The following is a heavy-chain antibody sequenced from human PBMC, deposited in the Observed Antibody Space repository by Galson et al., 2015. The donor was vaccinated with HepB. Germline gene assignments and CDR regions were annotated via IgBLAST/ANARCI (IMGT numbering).Heavy chain of an antibody. Sequence: SLRLSCAASGFIFSAYGMHWVRQAPGKGLEWVAATSYDGGNKYYADSVKGRFTISRDNSKNTVYMEMNSLRPEDTAVYYCAKSGGSGAFDIWGQGTMVTVSS. CDR1: GFIFSAYG. D-gene: IGHD6-19*01. V-gene: IGHV3-30*18. CDR3: AKSGGSGAFDI. CDR2: TSYDGGNK. J-gene: IGHJ3*02.